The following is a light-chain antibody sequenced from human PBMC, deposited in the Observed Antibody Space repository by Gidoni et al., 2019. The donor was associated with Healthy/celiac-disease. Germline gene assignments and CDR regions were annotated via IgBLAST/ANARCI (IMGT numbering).Light chain of an antibody. CDR2: SNN. V-gene: IGLV1-44*01. CDR1: SSNSGSNT. J-gene: IGLJ3*02. CDR3: AAWDDSLNGWV. Sequence: QSVLTPPPSASGTPGQRVTISCSGSSSNSGSNTVNWYQTLPGTAPKLLIYSNNQRPSGFPDRFSGSKSGTSASLAISGLQSEDEADYYCAAWDDSLNGWVFGGGTKLTVL.